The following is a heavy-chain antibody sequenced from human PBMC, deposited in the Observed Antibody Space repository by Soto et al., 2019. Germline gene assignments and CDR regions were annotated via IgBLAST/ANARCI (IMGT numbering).Heavy chain of an antibody. CDR2: ISSSGIYI. D-gene: IGHD3-22*01. Sequence: GGSLRLSCAASGFTFSSYTMTWVRQAPGKGLEWVSSISSSGIYIYYADSVKGRFTISRDKAKNSLYLQLNRLRAEDTAVYYCATSFYYDTSAYSALGAFDIWGQGTMVTVSS. CDR3: ATSFYYDTSAYSALGAFDI. V-gene: IGHV3-21*01. J-gene: IGHJ3*02. CDR1: GFTFSSYT.